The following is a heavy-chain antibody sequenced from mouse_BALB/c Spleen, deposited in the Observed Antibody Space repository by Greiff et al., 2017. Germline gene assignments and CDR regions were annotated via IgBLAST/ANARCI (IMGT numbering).Heavy chain of an antibody. J-gene: IGHJ4*01. CDR1: GYTFTSYW. D-gene: IGHD1-1*01. CDR3: ARSYYGSLYAMDY. Sequence: QVQLQQSGAELAKPGASVKMSCKASGYTFTSYWMHWVKQRPGQGLEWIGYINPSTGYTEYNQKFKDKATLTADKSSSTAYMQLSSLTSEDSAVYYCARSYYGSLYAMDYWGQGTSVTVSS. CDR2: INPSTGYT. V-gene: IGHV1-7*01.